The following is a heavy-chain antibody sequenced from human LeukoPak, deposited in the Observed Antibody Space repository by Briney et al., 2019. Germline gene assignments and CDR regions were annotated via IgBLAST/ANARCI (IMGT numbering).Heavy chain of an antibody. V-gene: IGHV3-23*01. CDR3: AKVKLWFGELLPRDY. CDR1: GFTFSSYA. CDR2: IRSSGSTT. Sequence: GGSLRLSCAASGFTFSSYAMSWVRQAPGKGLEWASAIRSSGSTTYYADSVKGRFTISRDNSKNTLYLQMNSLRAEDTAVYYCAKVKLWFGELLPRDYWGQGTLVTVSS. D-gene: IGHD3-10*01. J-gene: IGHJ4*02.